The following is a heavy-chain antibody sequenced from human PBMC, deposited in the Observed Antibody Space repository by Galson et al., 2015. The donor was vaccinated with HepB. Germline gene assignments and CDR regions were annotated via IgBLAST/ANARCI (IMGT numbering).Heavy chain of an antibody. Sequence: SLRLSCAASGFTLSSYDMNWVRQAPGKGLEWVSYISSSGSTIYYADSVKGRFTISRDNAKNSLYLQMNSLRAEDTAVYYCARHYDFWSGPPLGYYYYGMDVWGQGTTVTVSS. J-gene: IGHJ6*02. CDR2: ISSSGSTI. CDR1: GFTLSSYD. V-gene: IGHV3-48*03. CDR3: ARHYDFWSGPPLGYYYYGMDV. D-gene: IGHD3-3*01.